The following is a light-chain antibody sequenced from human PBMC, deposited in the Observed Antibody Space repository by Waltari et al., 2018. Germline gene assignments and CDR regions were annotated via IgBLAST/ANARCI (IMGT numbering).Light chain of an antibody. V-gene: IGKV4-1*01. J-gene: IGKJ2*02. CDR3: QQYLRAPRT. CDR2: WAA. Sequence: DIVMTQSPDSLAVSLGERATINCKSSQSLFYSSNNKNYLAWYQHKPGQPPNLLIYWAATRESGVPDRFSGSGSGTDFTLTISRLEPEDSAVYYCQQYLRAPRTFGQGTALEIK. CDR1: QSLFYSSNNKNY.